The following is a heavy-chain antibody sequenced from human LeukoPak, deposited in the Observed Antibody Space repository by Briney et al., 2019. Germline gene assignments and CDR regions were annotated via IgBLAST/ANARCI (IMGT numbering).Heavy chain of an antibody. CDR3: ARGVPGYCSSTSCYLGSNYYYYYYMDV. CDR2: INHSGST. J-gene: IGHJ6*03. D-gene: IGHD2-2*03. V-gene: IGHV4-34*01. CDR1: GGSFSGYY. Sequence: PSETLSLTCAVYGGSFSGYYWSWIRQPPGKGLEWIGEINHSGSTNYNPSLKSRVTISVDTSKNQFSLQLNSLTAADTAVYYCARGVPGYCSSTSCYLGSNYYYYYYMDVWGKGTTVTVSS.